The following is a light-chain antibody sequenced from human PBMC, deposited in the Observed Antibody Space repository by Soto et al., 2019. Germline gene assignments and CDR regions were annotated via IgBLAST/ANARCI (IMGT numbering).Light chain of an antibody. J-gene: IGKJ1*01. CDR1: QSIRNS. Sequence: EIVVTQSPATLSVSPGERFTLAWGASQSIRNSVAWYQQKPGQAPRLLIYYKSTRATGIPARFSGSGSGTEFTLTISSLQSEDFAVYYCQQYYNWPRTFGQGTKV. V-gene: IGKV3-15*01. CDR2: YKS. CDR3: QQYYNWPRT.